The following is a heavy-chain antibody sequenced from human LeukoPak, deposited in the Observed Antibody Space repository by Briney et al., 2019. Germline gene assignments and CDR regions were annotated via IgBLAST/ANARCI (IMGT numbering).Heavy chain of an antibody. CDR2: INHSGGT. D-gene: IGHD6-13*01. Sequence: PSETLSLTCAVYGGSFSGYYWSWIRQPPGKGLEWIGEINHSGGTNYNPSLKSRVTISVDTSKNQFSLKLSSATAADTAVYYCARGSSWYDLDYWGQGTLVTVSS. CDR3: ARGSSWYDLDY. J-gene: IGHJ4*02. V-gene: IGHV4-34*01. CDR1: GGSFSGYY.